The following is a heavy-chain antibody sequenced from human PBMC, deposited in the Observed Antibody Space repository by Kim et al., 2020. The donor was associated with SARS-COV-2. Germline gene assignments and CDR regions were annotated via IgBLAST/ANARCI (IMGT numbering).Heavy chain of an antibody. CDR1: GGSFSGYY. V-gene: IGHV4-34*01. J-gene: IGHJ6*02. Sequence: SETLSLTCAVYGGSFSGYYWSWIRQPPGKGLEWIGEINHSGSTNYNPSLKSRVTISVDTSKNQFSLKLSSVTAADTAVYYCARSWVQYYYGSGSYYKRTPIVYGMDVWGQGTTVTVSS. CDR2: INHSGST. D-gene: IGHD3-10*01. CDR3: ARSWVQYYYGSGSYYKRTPIVYGMDV.